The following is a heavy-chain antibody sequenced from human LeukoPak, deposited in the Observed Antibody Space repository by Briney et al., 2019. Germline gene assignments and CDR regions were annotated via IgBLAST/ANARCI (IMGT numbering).Heavy chain of an antibody. V-gene: IGHV1-69*01. CDR1: GGTFSSYV. CDR3: ARDRVAAAGKGFDP. D-gene: IGHD6-13*01. Sequence: ASVKVSCKASGGTFSSYVMSWVRQAPGQGLEWMGGIIPIFGTANYAQKFQGRVTITADESTSTAYMELSSLRSEDTAVYYCARDRVAAAGKGFDPWGQGTLVTVSS. CDR2: IIPIFGTA. J-gene: IGHJ5*02.